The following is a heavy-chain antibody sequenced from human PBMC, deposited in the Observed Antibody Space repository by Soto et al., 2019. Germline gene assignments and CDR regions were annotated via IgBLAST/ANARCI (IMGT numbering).Heavy chain of an antibody. Sequence: EVRLLESGGGLVQPGGSLRLSCAASGFTFNTYAMNWVGQAPGKGLEWVSAVSGSGVTTYYADSVKGRFTISRDNSKNTLYVQMNSLRTEDTAVYYFQDWGQGTLVTVSS. CDR3: QD. CDR1: GFTFNTYA. V-gene: IGHV3-23*01. CDR2: VSGSGVTT. J-gene: IGHJ1*01.